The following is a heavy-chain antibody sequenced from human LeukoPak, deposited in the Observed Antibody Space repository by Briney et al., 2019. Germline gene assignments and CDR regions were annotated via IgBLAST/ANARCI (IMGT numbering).Heavy chain of an antibody. V-gene: IGHV3-73*01. Sequence: GGSLKLSCAASGFTFSGSAMHWVRQASGKGLEWVGRIRSKANSYATAYAASVKGRFTISRDDSKTTAYLQMNSLKTEDTAVYYCATKRRQLVPYFDYWGQGTLVTVSS. CDR1: GFTFSGSA. D-gene: IGHD6-6*01. CDR2: IRSKANSYAT. CDR3: ATKRRQLVPYFDY. J-gene: IGHJ4*02.